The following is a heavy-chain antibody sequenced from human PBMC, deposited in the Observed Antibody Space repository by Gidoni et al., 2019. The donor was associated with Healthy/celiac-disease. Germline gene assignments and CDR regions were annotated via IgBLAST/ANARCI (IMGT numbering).Heavy chain of an antibody. J-gene: IGHJ4*02. V-gene: IGHV3-30*18. CDR1: GFTFSSYG. D-gene: IGHD3-10*01. CDR3: AKDSTMVRGVIVY. Sequence: QVQLVASGGGVVQPGRSLRLSCAASGFTFSSYGMHWVRQAPGKGLEWVAVISYDGSNKYYAASVKGRFTISRDNSKNTLYLQMNSLRAEDTAVYYCAKDSTMVRGVIVYWGQGTLVTVSS. CDR2: ISYDGSNK.